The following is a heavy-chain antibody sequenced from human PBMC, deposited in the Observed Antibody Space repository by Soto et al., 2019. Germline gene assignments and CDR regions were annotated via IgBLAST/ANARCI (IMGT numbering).Heavy chain of an antibody. CDR2: ISYDGSNK. J-gene: IGHJ6*02. Sequence: GGSLRLSCAASGFTFSSYGMHWVRQAPGKGLEWVAVISYDGSNKYYADSVKGRFTISRDNSKNTLYLQMNSLRAEDTAVYCCAKDVTATDYYYGMDVWGQGTTVTV. D-gene: IGHD2-21*02. CDR3: AKDVTATDYYYGMDV. CDR1: GFTFSSYG. V-gene: IGHV3-30*18.